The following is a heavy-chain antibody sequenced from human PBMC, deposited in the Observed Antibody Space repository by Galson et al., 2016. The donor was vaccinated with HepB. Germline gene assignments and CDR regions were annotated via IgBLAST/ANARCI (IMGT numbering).Heavy chain of an antibody. J-gene: IGHJ3*02. D-gene: IGHD3-3*01. Sequence: SLRLSCAASGFTFSKYGMHWVRQAPGKGLEWVAVIWNEGKTRYNTDSVEGRLTISRDNSKSTLYLQVNSLRDEDTAVYYCAKEVKEFDFWSGYSIGAFDIWGQGTMVTVSS. CDR2: IWNEGKTR. CDR1: GFTFSKYG. CDR3: AKEVKEFDFWSGYSIGAFDI. V-gene: IGHV3-33*03.